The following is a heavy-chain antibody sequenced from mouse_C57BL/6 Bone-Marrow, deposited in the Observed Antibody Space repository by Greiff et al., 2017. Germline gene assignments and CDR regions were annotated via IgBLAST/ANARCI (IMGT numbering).Heavy chain of an antibody. CDR1: GYTFTSYG. Sequence: VKLMESGAELARPGASVKLSCKASGYTFTSYGISWVKQSTGQGLEWIGEIYPRSGNTYYNEKFKGKATLTADKSSSTAYMELRSLPSEDSAVYFCASLAWFAYWGQGTLVTVSA. V-gene: IGHV1-81*01. J-gene: IGHJ3*01. CDR3: ASLAWFAY. CDR2: IYPRSGNT.